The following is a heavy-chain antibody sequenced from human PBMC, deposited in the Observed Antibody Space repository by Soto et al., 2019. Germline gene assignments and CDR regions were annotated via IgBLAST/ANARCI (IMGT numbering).Heavy chain of an antibody. CDR3: ARYYAAANPREGIASANKPLYYYYYGMDV. CDR1: GYTFTGYY. Sequence: VQLVQSGAEVKKPGASVKVSFKASGYTFTGYYMHWVRQAPGQGLEWLGWINPNSGGTNYAQKFQSRVTMTRDRSLGTDNMKLSRLSSADTAEYNCARYYAAANPREGIASANKPLYYYYYGMDVLGQGTTFTVSS. V-gene: IGHV1-2*02. D-gene: IGHD6-13*01. CDR2: INPNSGGT. J-gene: IGHJ6*02.